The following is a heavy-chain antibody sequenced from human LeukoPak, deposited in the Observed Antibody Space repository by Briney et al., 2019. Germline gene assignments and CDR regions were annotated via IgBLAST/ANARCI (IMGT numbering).Heavy chain of an antibody. V-gene: IGHV4-39*07. CDR2: IYYSGST. CDR3: AREPPKPYDYVWGSYRYTAFDI. J-gene: IGHJ3*02. Sequence: SETLSLTCTVSGGSISSSSYYWGWIRQPPGKGLEWIGSIYYSGSTYYNPSLKSRVTISVDTSKNQFSLKLSSVTAADTAVYYCAREPPKPYDYVWGSYRYTAFDIWGQGTMVTVSS. D-gene: IGHD3-16*02. CDR1: GGSISSSSYY.